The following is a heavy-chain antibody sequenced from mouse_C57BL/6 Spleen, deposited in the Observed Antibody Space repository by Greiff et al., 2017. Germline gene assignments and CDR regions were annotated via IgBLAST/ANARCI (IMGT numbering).Heavy chain of an antibody. CDR1: GFTFSSYT. J-gene: IGHJ2*01. V-gene: IGHV5-9*01. CDR2: ISGGGGNT. CDR3: ARHEVYDGYYNY. D-gene: IGHD2-3*01. Sequence: EVKLQESGGGLVKPGGSLKLSCAASGFTFSSYTMSWVRQTPEKRLEWVATISGGGGNTYYPDSVKGRFTISRDNAKNTLYLQMSSLRSEDTALYYCARHEVYDGYYNYWGQGTTLTVSS.